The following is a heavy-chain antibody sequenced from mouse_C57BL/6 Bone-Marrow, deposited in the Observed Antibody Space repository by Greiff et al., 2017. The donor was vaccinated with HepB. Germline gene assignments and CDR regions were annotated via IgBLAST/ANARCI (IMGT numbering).Heavy chain of an antibody. CDR3: AKNYGISRYFDV. J-gene: IGHJ1*03. Sequence: VQLQQPGAELVMPGASVKLSCKASGYTFTSYWMHWVKQRPGQGLEWIGEIDPSDSYTNYNQKFKGKSTLTVDKSSSTAYMQLSSLTSEDSAVYYCAKNYGISRYFDVWGTGTTVTVSS. CDR1: GYTFTSYW. CDR2: IDPSDSYT. V-gene: IGHV1-69*01. D-gene: IGHD1-1*01.